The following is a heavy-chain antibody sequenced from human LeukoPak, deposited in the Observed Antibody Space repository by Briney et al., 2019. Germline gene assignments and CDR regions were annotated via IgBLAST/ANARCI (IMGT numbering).Heavy chain of an antibody. V-gene: IGHV3-11*01. J-gene: IGHJ4*02. Sequence: AESLRLSCAASGSTFSDYYMGWVRQAPGKLLECVSYISLRSSSIYYANSVKSSFTISRDDAKNSLFLQMNSLRADDKAVYYCAKDITAPGLFFDYWGQGTLVTVSS. CDR1: GSTFSDYY. CDR3: AKDITAPGLFFDY. D-gene: IGHD1-14*01. CDR2: ISLRSSSI.